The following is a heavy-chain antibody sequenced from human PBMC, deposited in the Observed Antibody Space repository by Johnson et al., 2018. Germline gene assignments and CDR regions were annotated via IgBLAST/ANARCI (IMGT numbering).Heavy chain of an antibody. D-gene: IGHD3-9*01. CDR3: ARGVGYYDILTGFFDYDMDV. Sequence: QVQLQESGPGLVKPSETLSLTCTVSGGSISSYSWNWIRQPPGKGLAWIGYIHHSGSTNSNPSLNSRVTISVDTSKNQFSLKLSSGTAAATAVDYCARGVGYYDILTGFFDYDMDVWGKGTTVTVSS. CDR2: IHHSGST. J-gene: IGHJ6*03. V-gene: IGHV4-59*01. CDR1: GGSISSYS.